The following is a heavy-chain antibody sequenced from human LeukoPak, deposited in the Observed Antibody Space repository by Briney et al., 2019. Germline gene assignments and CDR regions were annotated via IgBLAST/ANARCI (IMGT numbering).Heavy chain of an antibody. V-gene: IGHV3-7*01. D-gene: IGHD1-14*01. CDR2: IKQDGSEI. J-gene: IGHJ4*02. CDR3: ARNNPSAVWSFDY. CDR1: GFTFSTYW. Sequence: GGSLRLSCAASGFTFSTYWMSWVRQAPGKGLEWVANIKQDGSEIYYVDSVKGRFTISRDNAKNSLFLQMSSLRAEDTAVYYCARNNPSAVWSFDYWGQGTLVTVSS.